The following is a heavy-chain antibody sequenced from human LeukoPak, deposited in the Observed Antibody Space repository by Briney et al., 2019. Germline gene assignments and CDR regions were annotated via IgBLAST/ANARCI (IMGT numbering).Heavy chain of an antibody. J-gene: IGHJ4*02. Sequence: SVKVSCKASAGTFSTYASSWVRRAPVQGIEWMGGIIPIFGTANYAQNFQGRVTITTDESTSTAYMELSSVRSEDTAVYYCARGPELERFDYWGQGTLVTVSS. CDR1: AGTFSTYA. CDR2: IIPIFGTA. CDR3: ARGPELERFDY. D-gene: IGHD1-1*01. V-gene: IGHV1-69*05.